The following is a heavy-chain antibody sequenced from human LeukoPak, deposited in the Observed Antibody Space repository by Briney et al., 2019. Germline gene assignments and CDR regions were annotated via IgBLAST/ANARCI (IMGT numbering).Heavy chain of an antibody. CDR3: ARGGLNHDYVWGSYPTGMDV. D-gene: IGHD3-16*02. Sequence: GASVKVSCKASGYTFTGYYMHWVRQAPGQGLEWMGRINPNSGGTNYAQKFQGRVTMTRDTSISTAYMELSRLRSDDTAVYYCARGGLNHDYVWGSYPTGMDVWGQGTTVTVSS. V-gene: IGHV1-2*06. CDR2: INPNSGGT. J-gene: IGHJ6*02. CDR1: GYTFTGYY.